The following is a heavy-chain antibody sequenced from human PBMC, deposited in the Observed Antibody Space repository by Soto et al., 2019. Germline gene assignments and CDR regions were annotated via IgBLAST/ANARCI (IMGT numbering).Heavy chain of an antibody. D-gene: IGHD5-12*01. CDR3: ARGGGYNRNFDY. V-gene: IGHV1-69*13. CDR2: IIPIFGTA. CDR1: GGTFSSYA. Sequence: ASVKVSCKASGGTFSSYAISWVRQAPGQGLEWVGGIIPIFGTANYAQKFQGRVTITADESTSTAYMELSSLRSEDTAVYYCARGGGYNRNFDYWGQGTLVTVS. J-gene: IGHJ4*02.